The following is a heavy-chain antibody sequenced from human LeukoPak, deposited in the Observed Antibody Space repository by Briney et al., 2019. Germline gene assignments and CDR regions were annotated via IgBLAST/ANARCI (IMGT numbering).Heavy chain of an antibody. CDR3: AGDEAGTNQLDY. Sequence: GRSLRLSCVASGFTFSSYAMHWVRQAPGKGLEWVAVISYDGSNKYYADSVKGRFTISRDNSKNTLYLQMNSLRAEDTAVYYCAGDEAGTNQLDYWGQGTLVTVSS. CDR2: ISYDGSNK. D-gene: IGHD6-19*01. V-gene: IGHV3-30*04. CDR1: GFTFSSYA. J-gene: IGHJ4*02.